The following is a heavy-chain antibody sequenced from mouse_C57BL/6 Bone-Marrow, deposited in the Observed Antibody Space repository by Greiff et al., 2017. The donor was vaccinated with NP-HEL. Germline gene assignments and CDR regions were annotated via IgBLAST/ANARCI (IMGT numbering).Heavy chain of an antibody. J-gene: IGHJ2*01. D-gene: IGHD4-1*01. Sequence: VKLMESGAELARPGASVKLSGKASGYTFTSYGISWVKQRTGQGLEWIGEIYPRSGNTYDNEKFKGKATLTADKSSSTAYMGLRSLTSEDSAVYFCAREGNWPYFDYWGQGTTLTVSS. CDR1: GYTFTSYG. V-gene: IGHV1-81*01. CDR2: IYPRSGNT. CDR3: AREGNWPYFDY.